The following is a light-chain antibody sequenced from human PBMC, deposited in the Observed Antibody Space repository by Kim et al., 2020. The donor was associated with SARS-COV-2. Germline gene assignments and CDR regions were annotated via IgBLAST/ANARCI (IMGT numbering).Light chain of an antibody. Sequence: EIVVTQSPVTLSVSPGERATLSCRASQGISSNLAWYQQKPGQAPRLLISGASTRATGIPARFSGGGSGTEFTLTISSLQSEDFAVYYCQQYHNWPPTFGQGTKVAIK. V-gene: IGKV3D-15*01. CDR2: GAS. CDR1: QGISSN. CDR3: QQYHNWPPT. J-gene: IGKJ1*01.